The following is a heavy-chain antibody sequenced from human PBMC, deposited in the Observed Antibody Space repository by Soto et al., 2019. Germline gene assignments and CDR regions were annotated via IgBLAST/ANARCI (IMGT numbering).Heavy chain of an antibody. CDR2: IYPGDSDT. D-gene: IGHD6-19*01. J-gene: IGHJ6*02. CDR3: ARLMSRIAVAGTHYYYGMDV. V-gene: IGHV5-51*01. Sequence: PGESLKISCKCSGYSFTSYWIGWVRQMPGKGLEWMGIIYPGDSDTRYSPSFQGQVTISADKSISTAYLQWSSLKASDTAMYYCARLMSRIAVAGTHYYYGMDVWGQGTTVTVSS. CDR1: GYSFTSYW.